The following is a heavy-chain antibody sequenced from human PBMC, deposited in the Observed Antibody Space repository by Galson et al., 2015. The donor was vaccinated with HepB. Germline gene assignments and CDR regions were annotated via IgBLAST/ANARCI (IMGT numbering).Heavy chain of an antibody. D-gene: IGHD3-16*01. J-gene: IGHJ6*02. Sequence: SVKVSCKASGYTFTSYDINWVRQATGQGLEWMGWMNPNSGNTGYAQKFQGRVTMTRNTSISTAYMELSSLRSEDTAVYYCARGGGVYGPPYYGMDVWGQGTTVTVSS. CDR2: MNPNSGNT. CDR3: ARGGGVYGPPYYGMDV. V-gene: IGHV1-8*01. CDR1: GYTFTSYD.